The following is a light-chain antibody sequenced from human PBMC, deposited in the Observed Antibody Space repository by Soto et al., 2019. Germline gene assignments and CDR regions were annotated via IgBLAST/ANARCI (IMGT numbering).Light chain of an antibody. V-gene: IGKV1-12*01. Sequence: DIQMTQSPSSVSASVGDTVTITCRASQDVSTWLAWYQQRPGKATNLLIYAASSLQIGVPSRFSGSGSGTDFTLTIAGLQPEDFATYYCQQGLSFPITFGQGTRLDIK. J-gene: IGKJ5*01. CDR2: AAS. CDR1: QDVSTW. CDR3: QQGLSFPIT.